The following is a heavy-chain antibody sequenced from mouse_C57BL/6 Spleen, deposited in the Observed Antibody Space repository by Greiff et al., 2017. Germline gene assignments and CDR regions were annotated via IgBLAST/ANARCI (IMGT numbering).Heavy chain of an antibody. CDR3: ARRGGTTVVATRDYYAMDY. J-gene: IGHJ4*01. D-gene: IGHD1-1*01. Sequence: VQLKESGPVLVKPGASVKMSCKASGYTFTDYYMNWVKQSHGKSLEWIGVINPYNGGTSYNQKFKGKATLTVDKSSSTAYMELNSLTSEDSAVYYCARRGGTTVVATRDYYAMDYWGQGTSVTVSS. CDR1: GYTFTDYY. V-gene: IGHV1-19*01. CDR2: INPYNGGT.